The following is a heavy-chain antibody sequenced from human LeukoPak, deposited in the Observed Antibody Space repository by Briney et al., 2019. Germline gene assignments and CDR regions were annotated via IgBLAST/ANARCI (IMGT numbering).Heavy chain of an antibody. CDR2: ISSSSSTI. D-gene: IGHD1-26*01. CDR3: ARDLSGTDV. V-gene: IGHV3-48*04. Sequence: GGSLRLSCAASGFTFSSFSMNWVRQAPGKGLEWISYISSSSSTIYYADSVKGRFTISRDNAKNSQYLQMNSLRAEDTAVYYCARDLSGTDVWGQGTTVTVSS. J-gene: IGHJ6*02. CDR1: GFTFSSFS.